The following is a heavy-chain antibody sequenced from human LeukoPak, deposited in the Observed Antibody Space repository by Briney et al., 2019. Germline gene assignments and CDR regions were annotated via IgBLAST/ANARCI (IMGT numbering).Heavy chain of an antibody. CDR3: AKAGEEVATISPFEM. Sequence: GGSLRLSCAASGFTFSSYEMNWVRQAPGKGLEWVSYISSSGGTGYYADSVKGRFTISRDNSKNTLSLQLNSLRAEDTAVYYCAKAGEEVATISPFEMWGQGTKVTVSS. CDR1: GFTFSSYE. CDR2: ISSSGGTG. D-gene: IGHD5-24*01. V-gene: IGHV3-48*03. J-gene: IGHJ3*02.